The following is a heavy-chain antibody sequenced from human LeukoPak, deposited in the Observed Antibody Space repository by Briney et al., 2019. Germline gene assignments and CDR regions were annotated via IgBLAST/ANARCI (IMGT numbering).Heavy chain of an antibody. D-gene: IGHD3-16*01. V-gene: IGHV4-59*01. CDR2: IYYSGST. CDR3: GERVYLSYCDYTGV. CDR1: GGSISSYY. J-gene: IGHJ6*04. Sequence: SETLSLTCTVSGGSISSYYWSWIRQPPGKGLEWIGYIYYSGSTNYNPSLKSRVTISVDTSKNQFSLKLRAVAAANRAVFYGGERVYLSYCDYTGVWGEGTTVTVSS.